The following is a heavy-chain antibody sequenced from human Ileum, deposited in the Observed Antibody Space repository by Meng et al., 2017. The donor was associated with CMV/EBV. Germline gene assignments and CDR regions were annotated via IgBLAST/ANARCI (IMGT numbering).Heavy chain of an antibody. CDR2: ISGSGGST. V-gene: IGHV3-23*01. CDR3: AKRWSLYGMDV. Sequence: GESLKISCAASGFIVSSNYMSWVRQAPGKGLEWVSAISGSGGSTYYADSVKSRFTISRDNSKNTLYLQMNSLRAEDTAVYYCAKRWSLYGMDVWGQGTTVTVSS. D-gene: IGHD2-8*01. J-gene: IGHJ6*02. CDR1: GFIVSSNY.